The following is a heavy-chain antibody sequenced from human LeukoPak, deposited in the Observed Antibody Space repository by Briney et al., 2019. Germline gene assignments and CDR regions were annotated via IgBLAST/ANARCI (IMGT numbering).Heavy chain of an antibody. Sequence: GGSLRLSCAASGFTFSTYGMHWVRQAPGKGLEWVAVISYDGSNEYYADSVKGRFTISRDNSKNTLYLQMSSLRAEDTAVYYCAKDTAAGTIYFDYWGQGTLVTVSS. D-gene: IGHD6-13*01. J-gene: IGHJ4*02. CDR3: AKDTAAGTIYFDY. CDR1: GFTFSTYG. V-gene: IGHV3-30*18. CDR2: ISYDGSNE.